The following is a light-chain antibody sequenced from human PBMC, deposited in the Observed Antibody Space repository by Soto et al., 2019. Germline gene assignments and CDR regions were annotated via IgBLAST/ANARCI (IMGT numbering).Light chain of an antibody. CDR1: RSDIGAYTY. J-gene: IGLJ3*02. CDR3: TSYRRDTTWV. Sequence: QSALTQPASVSGSPGQSITISCTGTRSDIGAYTYVSWYQQYPGKAPKVMIYEVSNRPSGVSNRFSGSKSGNTASLTISGLQAEDEADYYCTSYRRDTTWVFGGGTKLTVL. V-gene: IGLV2-14*01. CDR2: EVS.